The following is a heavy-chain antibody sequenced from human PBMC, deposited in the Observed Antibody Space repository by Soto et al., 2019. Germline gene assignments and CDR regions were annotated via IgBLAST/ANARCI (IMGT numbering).Heavy chain of an antibody. D-gene: IGHD3-10*01. V-gene: IGHV4-34*01. CDR3: ASGFGELPVDV. CDR1: GGSFSGYY. Sequence: NPSETLSLTCAVYGGSFSGYYWSWIRQPPGKGLEWIGEINHSGSTNYNPSLKSRVTISVGTSKNQFSLKLSSVTAADTAVYYCASGFGELPVDVWGQGTTVTVSS. CDR2: INHSGST. J-gene: IGHJ6*02.